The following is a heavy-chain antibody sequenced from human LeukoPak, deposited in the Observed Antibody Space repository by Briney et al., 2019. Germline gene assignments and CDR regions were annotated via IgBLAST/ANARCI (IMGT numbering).Heavy chain of an antibody. CDR1: GGSVSGGSYY. V-gene: IGHV4-61*01. J-gene: IGHJ5*02. CDR3: ARDLGYGSGWFDA. CDR2: VDYSGST. Sequence: SETLSLACTVSGGSVSGGSYYWSLIRQPPGKGLEWIGYVDYSGSTNYSPSLKSRVTISVDTSKNQFSLKLSSVTAVDTAVYYCARDLGYGSGWFDAWGQGTLVTVSS. D-gene: IGHD6-19*01.